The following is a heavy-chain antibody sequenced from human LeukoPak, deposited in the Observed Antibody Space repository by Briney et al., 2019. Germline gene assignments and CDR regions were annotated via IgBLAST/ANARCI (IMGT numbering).Heavy chain of an antibody. CDR1: GFTFSSYW. Sequence: PGGTLRLSCAASGFTFSSYWMSWVRQAPGKGLEWVANIKQDGSEKYYVDSVKGRFTISRDNAKNPLYLQMNSLRAEDTAVYYCAKDGGGYCSSTSCYENYYYYYMDVWGKGTTVTISS. CDR3: AKDGGGYCSSTSCYENYYYYYMDV. D-gene: IGHD2-2*03. V-gene: IGHV3-7*01. J-gene: IGHJ6*03. CDR2: IKQDGSEK.